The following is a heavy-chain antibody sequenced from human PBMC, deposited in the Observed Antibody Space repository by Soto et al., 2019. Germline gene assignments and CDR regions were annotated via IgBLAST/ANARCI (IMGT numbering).Heavy chain of an antibody. V-gene: IGHV1-24*01. CDR3: ATGDSSGYYRPIYFDY. CDR2: FDPEDGET. D-gene: IGHD3-22*01. Sequence: ASVKVSCKVSGYTLTELSMHWVRQAPGKGLEWMGGFDPEDGETIYAQKFQGRVTMTEDTSTDTAYMELSSLRSEDTAVYYCATGDSSGYYRPIYFDYWGQGTLVTVSS. CDR1: GYTLTELS. J-gene: IGHJ4*02.